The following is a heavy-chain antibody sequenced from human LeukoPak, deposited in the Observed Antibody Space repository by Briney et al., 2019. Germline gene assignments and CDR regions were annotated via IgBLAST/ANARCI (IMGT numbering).Heavy chain of an antibody. CDR1: GFTFGDYA. CDR3: TRAGYYDSSGYYSWYFDL. V-gene: IGHV3-49*03. CDR2: IRSKAYGGTT. D-gene: IGHD3-22*01. J-gene: IGHJ2*01. Sequence: GSLRLSCTASGFTFGDYAMSWFRQAPGKGLEWVGFIRSKAYGGTTEYAASVKGRFTISRDDSKSIAYLQMNSLKTEDTAVYYCTRAGYYDSSGYYSWYFDLWGRGTLVTVSS.